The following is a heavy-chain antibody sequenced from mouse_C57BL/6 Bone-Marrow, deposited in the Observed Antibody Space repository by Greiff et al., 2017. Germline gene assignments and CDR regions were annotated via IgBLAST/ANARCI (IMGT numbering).Heavy chain of an antibody. Sequence: EVQLQQSGPELVKPGASVTMSCKASGYTFTDYYMHWVKQSHGKSLEWIGYIYPNNGGNGYNQQFKGKATLTVDKSSSTAYMELRSLTSEDYAVYYCAISYYCSRPYYFDYWGQGTTLTVSS. CDR1: GYTFTDYY. V-gene: IGHV1-34*01. D-gene: IGHD1-1*01. CDR2: IYPNNGGN. J-gene: IGHJ2*01. CDR3: AISYYCSRPYYFDY.